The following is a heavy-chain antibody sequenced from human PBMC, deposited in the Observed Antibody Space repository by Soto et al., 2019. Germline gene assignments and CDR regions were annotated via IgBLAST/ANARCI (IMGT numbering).Heavy chain of an antibody. J-gene: IGHJ6*02. D-gene: IGHD6-19*01. CDR3: ARDEYSSGWFGRSYYYYYGMDV. V-gene: IGHV3-30*04. Sequence: LRLSCAASGFTFSSYAIDRVRQAPGKGLERGSDSVSAIRNKYYADSVKGRFTISRDNAKNSLYLQMNSLRDEDTAVYYCARDEYSSGWFGRSYYYYYGMDVWAKGPRSPSP. CDR2: SVSAIRNK. CDR1: GFTFSSYA.